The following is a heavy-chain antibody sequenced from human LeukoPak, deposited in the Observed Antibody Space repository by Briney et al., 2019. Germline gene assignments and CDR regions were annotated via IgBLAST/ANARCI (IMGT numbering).Heavy chain of an antibody. CDR2: ISSNGGST. D-gene: IGHD2-2*01. CDR3: AKRDTRGRYYFDY. J-gene: IGHJ4*02. V-gene: IGHV3-64*04. Sequence: GGSLRLSCSASGFTFSYYAMHWVRQAPGRGLQYLSGISSNGGSTYYADSVKGTFTISRDNSKNTLYLQMNSLRAEDTAVYFCAKRDTRGRYYFDYWGLGTLVTVSS. CDR1: GFTFSYYA.